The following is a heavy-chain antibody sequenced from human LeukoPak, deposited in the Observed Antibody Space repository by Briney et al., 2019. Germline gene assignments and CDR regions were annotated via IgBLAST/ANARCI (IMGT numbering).Heavy chain of an antibody. CDR2: ISSSSSYI. Sequence: PGGSLRLSCAASGFNFSSYVMNWVRQAPGKGLEWVSSISSSSSYIYYADSVKGRFTISRDNAKNSLYLQMNSLRAEDTAVYYCARTGSGNYYFDYWGQGTLVTVSS. D-gene: IGHD6-19*01. V-gene: IGHV3-21*01. CDR3: ARTGSGNYYFDY. J-gene: IGHJ4*02. CDR1: GFNFSSYV.